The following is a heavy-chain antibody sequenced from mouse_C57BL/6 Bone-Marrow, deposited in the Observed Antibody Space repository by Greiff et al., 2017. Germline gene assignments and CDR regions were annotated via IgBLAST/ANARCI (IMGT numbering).Heavy chain of an antibody. D-gene: IGHD2-2*01. CDR2: IYPRSGNT. V-gene: IGHV1-81*01. CDR3: ARSRTMVTARGFAY. J-gene: IGHJ3*01. Sequence: QVQLQQSGAELARPGASVKLSCKASGYTFTSYGISWVKQRTGPGLEWIGEIYPRSGNTYYNEKFKGKATLTADKSASTAYMQLSSLTSEDSAVYFCARSRTMVTARGFAYWGQGTLVTVSA. CDR1: GYTFTSYG.